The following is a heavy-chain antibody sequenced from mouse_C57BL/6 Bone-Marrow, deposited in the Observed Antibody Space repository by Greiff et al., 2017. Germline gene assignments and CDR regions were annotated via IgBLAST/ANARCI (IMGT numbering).Heavy chain of an antibody. Sequence: QVQLQQSGAELARPGASVKLSCKASGYTFTSYGISWVKQRTGQGLEWIGEIYPRSGNTYYNEKFKGKATLTADKSSSTAYMELRSLTSEDSAVYFCARRGGSYFDYWGQGTTLTVSS. CDR1: GYTFTSYG. V-gene: IGHV1-81*01. CDR3: ARRGGSYFDY. CDR2: IYPRSGNT. J-gene: IGHJ2*01. D-gene: IGHD1-1*01.